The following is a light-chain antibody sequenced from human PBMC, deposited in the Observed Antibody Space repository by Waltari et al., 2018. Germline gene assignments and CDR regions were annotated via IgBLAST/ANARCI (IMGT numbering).Light chain of an antibody. CDR1: SNDVGGFNY. Sequence: QSALPQPASVSGSPGQSITISCPGTSNDVGGFNYVSWYQQHPGKAPKLMIYDVSNRPSGVSNRFSGSKSGNTASLTISGLQAEDEADYYCSSYAGSNTLEVFGGGTKLTVL. CDR2: DVS. J-gene: IGLJ3*02. V-gene: IGLV2-14*03. CDR3: SSYAGSNTLEV.